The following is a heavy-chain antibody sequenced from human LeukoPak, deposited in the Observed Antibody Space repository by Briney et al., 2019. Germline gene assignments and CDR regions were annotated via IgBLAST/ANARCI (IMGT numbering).Heavy chain of an antibody. CDR2: ISISGST. Sequence: PSETLSLTCTVSGGSISSYYWSWIRQPAGKGLEWVGRISISGSTNYNPSLTSRVTISVDTSKNQFSLQLISVTAADTAVYYCARDPAPYDCWGGNPPRAFDIWGQGTMVTVSS. D-gene: IGHD3-3*01. J-gene: IGHJ3*02. CDR1: GGSISSYY. CDR3: ARDPAPYDCWGGNPPRAFDI. V-gene: IGHV4-4*07.